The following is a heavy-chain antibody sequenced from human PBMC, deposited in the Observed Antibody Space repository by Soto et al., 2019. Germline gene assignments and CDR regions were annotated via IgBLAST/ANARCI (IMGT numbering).Heavy chain of an antibody. Sequence: EVQLVESGGGWVKPGGSLRLSCAASGVSLTHAWLHWVRQAPGKGLEWVGRIKSKDYGGTADYAAPVKGRFIISRDDSQSTLYLQMNSLKSEDTAVYYRTTGVVRENFWGQGIRVTVSS. CDR1: GVSLTHAW. V-gene: IGHV3-15*07. CDR2: IKSKDYGGTA. D-gene: IGHD6-6*01. J-gene: IGHJ4*02. CDR3: TTGVVRENF.